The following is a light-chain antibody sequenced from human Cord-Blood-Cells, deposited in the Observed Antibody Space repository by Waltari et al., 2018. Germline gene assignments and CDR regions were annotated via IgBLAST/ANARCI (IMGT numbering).Light chain of an antibody. CDR2: SNN. CDR1: SSNIGSNT. J-gene: IGLJ3*02. Sequence: QSVLTQPPSASGTPGQRVTISCSGRSSNIGSNTVTWYQQLPGTAPKLLIYSNNPRPSGVPDRFSGSKSGTSASLAISGLQSEDEADYYCAAWDDSLNGWVFGGGTKLTVL. V-gene: IGLV1-44*01. CDR3: AAWDDSLNGWV.